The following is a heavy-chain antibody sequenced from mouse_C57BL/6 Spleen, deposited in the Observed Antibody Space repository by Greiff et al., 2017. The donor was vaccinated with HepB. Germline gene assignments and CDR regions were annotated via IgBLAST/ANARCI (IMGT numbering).Heavy chain of an antibody. J-gene: IGHJ3*01. D-gene: IGHD2-5*01. CDR1: GYTFTDYY. CDR2: INPNNGGT. V-gene: IGHV1-26*01. Sequence: EVQLQQSGPELVKPGASVKISCKASGYTFTDYYMNWVKQSHGKSLEWIGDINPNNGGTSYNQKFKGKATLTVDKSSSTAYMELRSLTSEDSAVYYCVYSNGGWFAYWGQGTLVTVSA. CDR3: VYSNGGWFAY.